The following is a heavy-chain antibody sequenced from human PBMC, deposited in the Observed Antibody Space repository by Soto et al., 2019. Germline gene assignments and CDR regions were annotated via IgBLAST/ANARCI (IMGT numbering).Heavy chain of an antibody. V-gene: IGHV3-48*01. D-gene: IGHD6-19*01. J-gene: IGHJ4*02. CDR3: ARDSLSSGRRIDY. Sequence: PGGSLRLSCAASGFTFSSYSMNWVRQAPGKGQERVSYISSSSTIYYADSVKGRFTISRDNAKNSLYLQMNSLRAEDTAVYYCARDSLSSGRRIDYWGQGTLVTVSS. CDR2: ISSSSTI. CDR1: GFTFSSYS.